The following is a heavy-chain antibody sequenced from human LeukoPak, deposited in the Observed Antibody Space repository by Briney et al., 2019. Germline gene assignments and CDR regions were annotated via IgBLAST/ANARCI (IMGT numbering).Heavy chain of an antibody. J-gene: IGHJ3*02. Sequence: ETLSLTCTVSGGSISSYYWSWIRQPPGKGLEWIGYIYYSGSTNYNPSLKSRVTISVDTSKNQFSLKLSSVTAADTAVYYCARANDDILTGYYNKGRRHAFDIWGQGTMVTVSS. CDR2: IYYSGST. D-gene: IGHD3-9*01. V-gene: IGHV4-59*01. CDR3: ARANDDILTGYYNKGRRHAFDI. CDR1: GGSISSYY.